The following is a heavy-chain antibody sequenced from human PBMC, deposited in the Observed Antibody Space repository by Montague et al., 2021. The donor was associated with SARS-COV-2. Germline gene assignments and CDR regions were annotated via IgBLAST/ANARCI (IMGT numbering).Heavy chain of an antibody. D-gene: IGHD3-10*01. CDR2: INHSGST. Sequence: SETLSLTCAVYGGSFSGYYWNWIRQPPGKGLVWIGEINHSGSTNYNPSLKSRVTMSVDTSKNQFSLKLSSVTAADTAVYYCARGARQGYGFRLGSFDSWGQGTLVTVSS. J-gene: IGHJ4*02. CDR1: GGSFSGYY. V-gene: IGHV4-34*01. CDR3: ARGARQGYGFRLGSFDS.